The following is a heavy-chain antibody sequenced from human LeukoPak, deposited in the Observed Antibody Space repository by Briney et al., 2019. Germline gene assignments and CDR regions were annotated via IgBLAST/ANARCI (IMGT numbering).Heavy chain of an antibody. D-gene: IGHD3-3*01. CDR2: ITSKFNII. CDR3: GRWAGSSTRDGFWSGPFNF. V-gene: IGHV1-69*13. CDR1: GGTFTTSP. J-gene: IGHJ4*02. Sequence: GASVKVSCKASGGTFTTSPLHWVRQAPGQGLEWMGGITSKFNIIKYAQKFQGRVTITADESTSTAYMELSGLRSEDTAMYYCGRWAGSSTRDGFWSGPFNFWGQGTLVSVSS.